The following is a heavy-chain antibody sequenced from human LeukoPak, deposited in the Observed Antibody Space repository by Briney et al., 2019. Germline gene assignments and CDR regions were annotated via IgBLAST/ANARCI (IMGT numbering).Heavy chain of an antibody. V-gene: IGHV4-34*01. CDR3: ASFRRASGSFY. CDR2: INHSGST. Sequence: SETLSLTCAVYGGSFSGYYWSWIRQPPGKGLEWIGEINHSGSTNYNPSLKSRVTISVDTSKNQFSLKLSPVTAADTDVYYCASFRRASGSFYWGQGTLVTVS. J-gene: IGHJ4*02. D-gene: IGHD3-10*01. CDR1: GGSFSGYY.